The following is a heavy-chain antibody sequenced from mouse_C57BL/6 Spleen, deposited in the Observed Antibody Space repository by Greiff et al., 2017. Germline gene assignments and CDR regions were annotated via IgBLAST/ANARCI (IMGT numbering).Heavy chain of an antibody. CDR3: ARYDYGGGYYAMDY. D-gene: IGHD2-4*01. J-gene: IGHJ4*01. CDR1: GYTFTSYW. CDR2: IDPSDSYT. Sequence: VQLQQPGAELVMPGASVKLSCKASGYTFTSYWMHWVKQRPGQGLEWIGEIDPSDSYTNYNQKFKGKSTLTVDKSSSTAYMQLSSLTSEDSAVYYCARYDYGGGYYAMDYWGQGTSVTVSS. V-gene: IGHV1-69*01.